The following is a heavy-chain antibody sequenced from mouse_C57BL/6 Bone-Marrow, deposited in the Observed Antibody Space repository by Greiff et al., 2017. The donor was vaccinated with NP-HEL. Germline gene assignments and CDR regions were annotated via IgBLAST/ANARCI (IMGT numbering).Heavy chain of an antibody. V-gene: IGHV1-72*01. J-gene: IGHJ1*03. CDR2: IDPNSGGT. CDR1: GYTFTSYW. CDR3: AREGEIWFFYWYFDV. D-gene: IGHD2-2*01. Sequence: VQLQQPGAELVKPGASVKLSCKASGYTFTSYWMHWVKQRPGRGLEWIGRIDPNSGGTKYNEKFKGKATLTVDKPSSTAYMQLSSLTSEDSAVYYCAREGEIWFFYWYFDVWGTGTTVTVSS.